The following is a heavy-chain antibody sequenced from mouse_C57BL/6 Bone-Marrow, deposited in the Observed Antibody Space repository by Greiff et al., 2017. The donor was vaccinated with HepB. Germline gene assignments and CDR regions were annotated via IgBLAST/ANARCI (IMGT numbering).Heavy chain of an antibody. D-gene: IGHD2-3*01. J-gene: IGHJ4*01. CDR3: ARVPAYDGYSYYYAMDY. Sequence: EVQLQESGPVLVKPGASVKMSCKASGYTFTDYYMNWVKQSHGKSLEWIGVINPYNGGTSYNQKFKGKATLTVDKSSSTAYMELNSLTSEDSAVYYSARVPAYDGYSYYYAMDYWGQGTSVTVSS. CDR2: INPYNGGT. V-gene: IGHV1-19*01. CDR1: GYTFTDYY.